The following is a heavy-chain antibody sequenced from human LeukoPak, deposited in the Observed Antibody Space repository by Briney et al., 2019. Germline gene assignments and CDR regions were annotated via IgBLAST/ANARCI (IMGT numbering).Heavy chain of an antibody. J-gene: IGHJ5*02. CDR1: GFTFSSYG. V-gene: IGHV3-30*18. CDR2: ISYDGSNK. D-gene: IGHD3-3*01. CDR3: AKGGRFLKDWFDP. Sequence: GGSLRLSCAASGFTFSSYGMHWVRQAPGKGLEWVAVISYDGSNKYYADSVKGRFTISRDNSKNTLYLQMNSLRPEDTAVYYCAKGGRFLKDWFDPWGQGTLVTVSS.